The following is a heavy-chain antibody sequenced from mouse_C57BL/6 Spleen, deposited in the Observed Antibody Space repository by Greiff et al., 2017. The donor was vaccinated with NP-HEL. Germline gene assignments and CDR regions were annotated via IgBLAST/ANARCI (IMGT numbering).Heavy chain of an antibody. CDR1: GYTFTSYG. D-gene: IGHD1-1*02. CDR2: IYPRSGNT. V-gene: IGHV1-81*01. J-gene: IGHJ4*01. CDR3: ARWWSGNAMDY. Sequence: QVQLQQSGAELARPGASVKLSCKASGYTFTSYGISWVKQRTGQGLEWIGEIYPRSGNTYYNEKFKGKATLTADKSSSTAYMELRSLTSEDSSVYFCARWWSGNAMDYWGQGTSVTVSS.